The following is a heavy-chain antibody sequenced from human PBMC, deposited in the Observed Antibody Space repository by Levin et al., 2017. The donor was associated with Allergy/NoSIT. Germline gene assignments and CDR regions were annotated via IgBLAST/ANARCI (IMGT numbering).Heavy chain of an antibody. CDR3: ARERVSGLAY. CDR2: ISASGATT. J-gene: IGHJ4*02. Sequence: AGGSLRLSCAASGFTFTDYYMTWIRQAPGKGLEWVSYISASGATTYYADSVKGRFTISRDNAKNSLYLQLNSLRAEDTAMYYCARERVSGLAYWGQGTLVTVSS. V-gene: IGHV3-11*01. CDR1: GFTFTDYY. D-gene: IGHD6-19*01.